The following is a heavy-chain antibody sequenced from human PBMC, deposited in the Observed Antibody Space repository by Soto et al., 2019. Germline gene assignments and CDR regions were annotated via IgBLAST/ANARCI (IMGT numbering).Heavy chain of an antibody. Sequence: SETLSLTCTVSGGSISSGDYYWSWIRQPPGKGLEWIGYIYYSGSTYYNPSLKSRVTISVDTSKNQFSLKLSSVTAADTAVYYCARVGYCSGGSCYYAFDIWGQGTMVT. CDR2: IYYSGST. CDR1: GGSISSGDYY. J-gene: IGHJ3*02. CDR3: ARVGYCSGGSCYYAFDI. V-gene: IGHV4-30-4*01. D-gene: IGHD2-15*01.